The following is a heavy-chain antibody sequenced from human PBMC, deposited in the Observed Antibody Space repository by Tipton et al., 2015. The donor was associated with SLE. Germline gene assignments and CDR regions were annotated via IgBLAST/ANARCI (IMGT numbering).Heavy chain of an antibody. CDR3: ARDRGNTVVYY. V-gene: IGHV4-4*07. CDR2: IYISGSGSI. CDR1: CASVSNYY. J-gene: IGHJ4*02. Sequence: TLSLTCTVSCASVSNYYWSWSRQPAGKGLEWIGSIYISGSGSINYKPSLKSRVTMSVDTSKNQVSLKLNSVTAADAAVYYCARDRGNTVVYYWGQGTLVTVSS. D-gene: IGHD4-23*01.